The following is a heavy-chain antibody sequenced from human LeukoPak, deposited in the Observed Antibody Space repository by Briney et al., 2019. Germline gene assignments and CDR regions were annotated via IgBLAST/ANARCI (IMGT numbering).Heavy chain of an antibody. CDR1: GGSISSYY. V-gene: IGHV4-59*01. CDR3: ARERRGSSWYPEDIVYYYYMDV. D-gene: IGHD6-13*01. CDR2: IYYSGST. J-gene: IGHJ6*03. Sequence: PSETLSLTCTVCGGSISSYYWSWIRQPPGKGLEWIGYIYYSGSTNYNPSLKSRVTISVDTSKNQFSLKLSSVTAADTAVYYCARERRGSSWYPEDIVYYYYMDVWGKGTTVTVSS.